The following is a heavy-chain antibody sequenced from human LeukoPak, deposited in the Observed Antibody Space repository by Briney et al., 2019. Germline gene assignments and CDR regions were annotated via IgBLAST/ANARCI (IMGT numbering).Heavy chain of an antibody. Sequence: PSETLSLTCAVYGGSFSGYYWSSIRQPPGRGLEWIGEINHSGSTNYHPSLKSRVTISVDTSKNQFSLKLSSVTAADTAVYYCARNYYDSSGYYFGEEVFDYWGQGTLVTVSS. CDR3: ARNYYDSSGYYFGEEVFDY. D-gene: IGHD3-22*01. CDR2: INHSGST. V-gene: IGHV4-34*01. J-gene: IGHJ4*02. CDR1: GGSFSGYY.